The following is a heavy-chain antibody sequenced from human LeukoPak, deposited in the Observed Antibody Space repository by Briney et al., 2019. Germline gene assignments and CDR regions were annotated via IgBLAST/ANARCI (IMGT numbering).Heavy chain of an antibody. V-gene: IGHV1-8*01. Sequence: ASVKVSCKASGYTFTSYDINWVRHAPVQGRERRGWRNTNSGNTGYAQKFQGRVTMTRNTSIRTAYMELSSPRSEDTAVYYCARGRGPISNWFDPWGQGTLVTVSS. CDR2: RNTNSGNT. CDR3: ARGRGPISNWFDP. D-gene: IGHD3-3*01. J-gene: IGHJ5*02. CDR1: GYTFTSYD.